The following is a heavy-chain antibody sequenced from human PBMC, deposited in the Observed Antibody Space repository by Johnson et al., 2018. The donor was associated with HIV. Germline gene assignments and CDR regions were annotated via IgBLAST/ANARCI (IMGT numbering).Heavy chain of an antibody. J-gene: IGHJ3*02. V-gene: IGHV3-72*01. D-gene: IGHD2-21*01. Sequence: VQLVEIGGGLVQPGGSLRLSCAASGFTFSDHYMDWVRQAPGKGLEWVGRSKTKPNSYTTEYAASVKGIFTISRDDSKNSLYLQMNSLKIEDTAVYYCARDGYSGGFDIWGQGTMVTVSP. CDR1: GFTFSDHY. CDR3: ARDGYSGGFDI. CDR2: SKTKPNSYTT.